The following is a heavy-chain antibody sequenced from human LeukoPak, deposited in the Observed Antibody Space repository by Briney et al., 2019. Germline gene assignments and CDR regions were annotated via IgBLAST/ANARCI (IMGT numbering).Heavy chain of an antibody. CDR1: GYTFTVYH. Sequence: SVKVSRKASGYTFTVYHMHWVRQAPGQGLEWMGRINPNSGDTNYVQKFQGRVTMTRDTSISTAYVELSRLRSDDTAVYYCARDYCSSTSCLFDYWGQGTLVTVSS. D-gene: IGHD2-2*01. CDR2: INPNSGDT. V-gene: IGHV1-2*06. J-gene: IGHJ4*02. CDR3: ARDYCSSTSCLFDY.